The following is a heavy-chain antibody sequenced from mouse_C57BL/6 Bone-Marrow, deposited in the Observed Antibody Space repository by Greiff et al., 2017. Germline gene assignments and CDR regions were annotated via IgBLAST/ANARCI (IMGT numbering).Heavy chain of an antibody. CDR2: IDPSDSYT. J-gene: IGHJ2*01. CDR3: ARERLTGDFDY. Sequence: QVQLQQPGAELVMPGASVKLSCKASGYTFTSYWMHWVKQRPGQGLEWIGEIDPSDSYTNYNQKFKGKSTLTVDKSSSTAYMQLSSLTSEDSAVYYGARERLTGDFDYWGQGTTLTVSS. V-gene: IGHV1-69*01. D-gene: IGHD4-1*01. CDR1: GYTFTSYW.